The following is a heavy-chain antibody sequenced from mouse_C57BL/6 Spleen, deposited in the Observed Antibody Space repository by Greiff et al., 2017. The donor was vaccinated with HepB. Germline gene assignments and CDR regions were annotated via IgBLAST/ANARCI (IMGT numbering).Heavy chain of an antibody. Sequence: QVQLQQPGAELVKPGASVKLSCKASGYTFTSYWMHWVKQRPGRGLEWLGRIDPNSGGTKYNEKFKSKATLTVDKPSRTAYMQLSSLTSEDSAFYDCASRGNYGFDYWGQGTTLTVSS. CDR3: ASRGNYGFDY. CDR1: GYTFTSYW. CDR2: IDPNSGGT. J-gene: IGHJ2*01. D-gene: IGHD2-1*01. V-gene: IGHV1-72*01.